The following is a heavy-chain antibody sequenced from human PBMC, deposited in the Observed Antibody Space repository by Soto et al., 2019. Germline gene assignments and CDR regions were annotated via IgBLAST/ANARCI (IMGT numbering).Heavy chain of an antibody. Sequence: GGSLRLSCAASGFTFSYDSMTWVRQAPGKGLEWVSTISGSGGNTYYADSVKGRFTISRDNSKNTLYLQMNSLGAADTYLYYYAKTPLIFRYFHYWGQGTLVTVSS. J-gene: IGHJ4*02. CDR1: GFTFSYDS. V-gene: IGHV3-23*01. CDR3: AKTPLIFRYFHY. D-gene: IGHD2-15*01. CDR2: ISGSGGNT.